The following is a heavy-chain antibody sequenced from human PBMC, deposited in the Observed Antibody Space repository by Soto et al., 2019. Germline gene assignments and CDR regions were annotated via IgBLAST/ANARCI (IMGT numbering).Heavy chain of an antibody. D-gene: IGHD6-13*01. CDR3: ASVHCSSSWSHYCYGMDV. V-gene: IGHV3-23*01. CDR2: ISSSGGST. J-gene: IGHJ6*02. Sequence: TGGSMRLSCAASEFIFSNYAMTWVRQAPGRGLEWVSAISSSGGSTYYADSVKGRFTISRDNSKNTLSLQMNSLRAEYTAVYYCASVHCSSSWSHYCYGMDVWGQGXTVTVSS. CDR1: EFIFSNYA.